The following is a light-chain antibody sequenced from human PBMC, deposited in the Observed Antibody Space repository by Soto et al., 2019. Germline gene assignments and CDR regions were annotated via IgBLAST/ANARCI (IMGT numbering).Light chain of an antibody. CDR2: DAS. J-gene: IGKJ2*01. CDR1: QSVSSY. CDR3: QQRSNWPLYT. V-gene: IGKV3-11*01. Sequence: EIVLTPSPAPLSLSPGESAPLSCRASQSVSSYLAWSQQKPGQAPRLPIYDASNRATGIPARFSGSGSGTDFTLTISSLEPEDFAVYYCQQRSNWPLYTFGQGTKLEIK.